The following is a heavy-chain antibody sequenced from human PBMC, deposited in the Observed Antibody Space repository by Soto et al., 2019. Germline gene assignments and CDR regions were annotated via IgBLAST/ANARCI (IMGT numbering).Heavy chain of an antibody. Sequence: GESLKISCKGSGYSFTSYWIGWVRQMPGKGLEWMGIIYPGDSDTRYSPSFQGQVTISADKSISTAYLQWSSLKASDTAMYYCASPASNWNYSLAFDIWGQGTMVTVSS. CDR2: IYPGDSDT. J-gene: IGHJ3*02. CDR1: GYSFTSYW. V-gene: IGHV5-51*01. D-gene: IGHD1-7*01. CDR3: ASPASNWNYSLAFDI.